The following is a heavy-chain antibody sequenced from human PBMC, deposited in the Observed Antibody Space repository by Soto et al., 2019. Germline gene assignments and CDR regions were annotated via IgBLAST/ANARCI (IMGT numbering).Heavy chain of an antibody. CDR3: ARDPWGRGSGP. V-gene: IGHV1-18*04. J-gene: IGHJ5*02. CDR2: IIAYNGNA. D-gene: IGHD3-10*01. CDR1: GYTFTSYG. Sequence: ASVKVSCKASGYTFTSYGISWVRQAPGQGLEWMGWIIAYNGNANYAQKLQGRVTMTTDTSTSTAYMELSSLRSEDTAVYYCARDPWGRGSGPWGQGTLVTVSS.